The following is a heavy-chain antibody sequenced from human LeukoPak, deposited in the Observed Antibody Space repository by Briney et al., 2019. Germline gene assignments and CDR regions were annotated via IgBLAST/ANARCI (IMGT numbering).Heavy chain of an antibody. Sequence: ASVKVSCKASGYTFTSYDINWVRQATGQGLEWMGWMNPNSGNTGYAQKFQGRVTMTRNTSISTAYMELSSLRSEDTAVYYCARKRFCSLRYCSGGSCYCPFDYWGQGTLVTVSS. V-gene: IGHV1-8*01. D-gene: IGHD2-15*01. CDR3: ARKRFCSLRYCSGGSCYCPFDY. CDR1: GYTFTSYD. CDR2: MNPNSGNT. J-gene: IGHJ4*02.